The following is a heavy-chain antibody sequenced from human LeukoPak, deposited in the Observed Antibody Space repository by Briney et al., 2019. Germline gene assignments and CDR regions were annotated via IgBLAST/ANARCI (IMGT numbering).Heavy chain of an antibody. CDR1: GFTFSSYS. CDR2: ISSSSSTI. Sequence: GGSLRLSCAASGFTFSSYSMNWVRKAPGKGLEWVSYISSSSSTIYYADSVKGRFTISRDNAKNSMYLQINSLTAEDTAVYYCARERYDFWSGYHDYWGQGTLVTVS. V-gene: IGHV3-48*04. D-gene: IGHD3-3*01. CDR3: ARERYDFWSGYHDY. J-gene: IGHJ4*02.